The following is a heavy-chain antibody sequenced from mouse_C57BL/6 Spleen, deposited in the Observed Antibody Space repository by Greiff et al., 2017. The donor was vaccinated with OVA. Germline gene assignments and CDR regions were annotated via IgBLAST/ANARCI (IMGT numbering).Heavy chain of an antibody. J-gene: IGHJ1*03. Sequence: EVHLVESGGDLVKPGGSLKLSCAASGFTFSSYGMSWVRQTPDKRLEWVATISSGGSYTYYPDSVKGRFTISRDNAKNTLYLQMSSLKSEDTAMYYCARHFGNYEYFDVWGTGTTVTVSA. CDR2: ISSGGSYT. CDR3: ARHFGNYEYFDV. CDR1: GFTFSSYG. V-gene: IGHV5-6*01. D-gene: IGHD2-1*01.